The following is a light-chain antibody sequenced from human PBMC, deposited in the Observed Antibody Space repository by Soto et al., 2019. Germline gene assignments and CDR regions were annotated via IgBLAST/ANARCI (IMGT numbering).Light chain of an antibody. CDR2: GAD. CDR3: QQYNNWPPEYT. Sequence: EIVMTQSPATLSVSPGERATLSCRASQSVSSSVAWFQQKPGQAPRPLIYGADTRATGISVRISGSGSGTEFTLTISSLQSEDSAVYYCQQYNNWPPEYTFGQGTKLEIK. CDR1: QSVSSS. J-gene: IGKJ2*01. V-gene: IGKV3-15*01.